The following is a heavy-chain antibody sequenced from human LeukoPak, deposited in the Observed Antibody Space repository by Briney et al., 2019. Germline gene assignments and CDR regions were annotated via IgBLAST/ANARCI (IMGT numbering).Heavy chain of an antibody. D-gene: IGHD2-2*01. V-gene: IGHV3-21*01. CDR1: GFTFSNYS. J-gene: IGHJ4*02. Sequence: PGGSLRLSCAASGFTFSNYSINWVRQAPGKGLEWVSSISRSSSFIYYADSVKGRFTISRDNAKNSGYLQMNSLRAEDTAVYYCARVSLRNSTSCYFDYWGQGTLVTVSS. CDR3: ARVSLRNSTSCYFDY. CDR2: ISRSSSFI.